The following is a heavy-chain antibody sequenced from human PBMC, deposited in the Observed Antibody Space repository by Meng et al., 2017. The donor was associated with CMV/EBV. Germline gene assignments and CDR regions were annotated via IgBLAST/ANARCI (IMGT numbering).Heavy chain of an antibody. J-gene: IGHJ5*02. CDR2: IYYSGST. V-gene: IGHV4-39*07. CDR1: SLSSSSYY. Sequence: SLSSSSYYCGWIRQPPGKGLEWIGSIYYSGSTYYNPSLKSRVTISVDTSKNQFSLKLSSVTAADTAVYYCARVKNVAAAGRRWFDPWGQGTLVTVSS. D-gene: IGHD6-13*01. CDR3: ARVKNVAAAGRRWFDP.